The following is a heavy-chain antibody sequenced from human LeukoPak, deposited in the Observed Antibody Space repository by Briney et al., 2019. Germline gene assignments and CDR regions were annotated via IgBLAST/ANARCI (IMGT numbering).Heavy chain of an antibody. V-gene: IGHV1-8*01. CDR1: GYTFTSYD. D-gene: IGHD3-9*01. J-gene: IGHJ5*02. CDR2: MNPHSGNT. Sequence: ASVKVSCKASGYTFTSYDINWVRQATGQGLEWMGWMNPHSGNTGYAQKFQGRVTMTRNTSISTAYMELSSLRSEDTAVYYCARGGDVLRYFDWLPGPFDPWGQGTLVTVSS. CDR3: ARGGDVLRYFDWLPGPFDP.